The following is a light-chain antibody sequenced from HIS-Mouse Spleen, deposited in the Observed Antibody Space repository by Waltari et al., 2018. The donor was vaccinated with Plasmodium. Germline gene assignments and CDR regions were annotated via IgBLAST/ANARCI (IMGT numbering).Light chain of an antibody. CDR2: STS. Sequence: QTVVTQEPSLTVSPGGTVTLTCASSPGAVTSGYYPNWFQPKPGQAPRALIYSTSNQHSWTPARFSGSLLGGKAALTLSGVQPEDEAEYYCLLYYGGARVFGGGTKLTVL. CDR1: PGAVTSGYY. CDR3: LLYYGGARV. V-gene: IGLV7-43*01. J-gene: IGLJ3*02.